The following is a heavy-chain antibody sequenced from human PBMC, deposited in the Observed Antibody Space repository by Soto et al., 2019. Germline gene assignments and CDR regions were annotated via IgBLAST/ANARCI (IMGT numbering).Heavy chain of an antibody. V-gene: IGHV2-5*02. Sequence: GXTLVTTIQTLTXTCTFCRCSLSTSGVGVVWIRQPPVKALEWLALIYWDDDKGYSPSTKCRPTISKDTSKNRVDLIMTNMEHLDPATYYSADACYYILTGYYNWFDPWSRGTLGTVSS. D-gene: IGHD3-9*01. J-gene: IGHJ5*02. CDR3: ADACYYILTGYYNWFDP. CDR1: RCSLSTSGVG. CDR2: IYWDDDK.